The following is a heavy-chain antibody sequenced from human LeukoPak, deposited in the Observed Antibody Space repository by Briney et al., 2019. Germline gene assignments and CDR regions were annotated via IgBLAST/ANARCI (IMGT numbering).Heavy chain of an antibody. Sequence: ASVKVSCKASGYTFTGYYMHWVRQAPGQGLEWMGWINPNSGGTNYAQKFQGRVTMTRDTSISTAYMEPSRLRSDDTAVYYCARVGPGIAAAFGYWGQGTLVTVSS. V-gene: IGHV1-2*02. CDR3: ARVGPGIAAAFGY. CDR2: INPNSGGT. CDR1: GYTFTGYY. D-gene: IGHD6-13*01. J-gene: IGHJ4*02.